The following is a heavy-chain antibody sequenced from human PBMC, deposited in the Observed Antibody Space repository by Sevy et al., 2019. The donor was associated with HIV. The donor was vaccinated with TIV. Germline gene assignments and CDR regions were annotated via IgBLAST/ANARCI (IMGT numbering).Heavy chain of an antibody. J-gene: IGHJ3*02. V-gene: IGHV4-30-4*01. Sequence: SETLSLTCTVSGGSISSDNYYWSWIRQPPGKGPEWVGSFYYSGNTYYNSSLKSRVSISVDTSKNQFSLKVTSVTAADTAVYYCAKTRGGATNDAFDIWGQGTMVTVSS. CDR1: GGSISSDNYY. D-gene: IGHD1-26*01. CDR2: FYYSGNT. CDR3: AKTRGGATNDAFDI.